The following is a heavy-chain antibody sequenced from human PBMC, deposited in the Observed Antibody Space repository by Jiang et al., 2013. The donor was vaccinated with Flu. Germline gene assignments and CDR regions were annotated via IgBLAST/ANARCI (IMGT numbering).Heavy chain of an antibody. V-gene: IGHV7-4-1*01. D-gene: IGHD3-3*01. CDR2: INTNTGNP. CDR1: GYTFTSYA. Sequence: QSGSELKKPGASVKVSCKASGYTFTSYAMNWVRQAPGQGLEWMGWINTNTGNPTYAQGFTGRFVFSLDTSVSTAYLQICSLKAEDTAVYYCARDHRPTQLNYDFWSGYRYYYYGMDVWGQRDHGHRLL. CDR3: ARDHRPTQLNYDFWSGYRYYYYGMDV. J-gene: IGHJ6*04.